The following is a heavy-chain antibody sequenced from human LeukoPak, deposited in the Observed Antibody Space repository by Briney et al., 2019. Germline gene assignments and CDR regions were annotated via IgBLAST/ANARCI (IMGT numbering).Heavy chain of an antibody. CDR3: ASGYSSDYGGDVY. CDR1: EFTFSTYW. V-gene: IGHV3-74*01. Sequence: GGSLRLSCAASEFTFSTYWMHWVRQAPGKGLVWVSRINSDGSSTNYADSVKGRFTISRDNAKNTLYLQMNSLSTEDTAVYYCASGYSSDYGGDVYWGRGTLVTVSS. CDR2: INSDGSST. J-gene: IGHJ4*02. D-gene: IGHD4-23*01.